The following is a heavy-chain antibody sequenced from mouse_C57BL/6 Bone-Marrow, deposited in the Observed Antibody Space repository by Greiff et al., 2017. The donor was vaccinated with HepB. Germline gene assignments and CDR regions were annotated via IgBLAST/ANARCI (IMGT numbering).Heavy chain of an antibody. Sequence: EVKLVESGGGLVQPKGSLKLSCAASGFSFNTYAMNWVRQAPGKGLEWVARIRSKSNNYATYYADSVKDRFTISRDDSASMLYLQMNNLKTEDTAMYYCVRQGWLGFAYWGQGTLVTVSA. CDR2: IRSKSNNYAT. J-gene: IGHJ3*01. CDR1: GFSFNTYA. CDR3: VRQGWLGFAY. D-gene: IGHD2-3*01. V-gene: IGHV10-1*01.